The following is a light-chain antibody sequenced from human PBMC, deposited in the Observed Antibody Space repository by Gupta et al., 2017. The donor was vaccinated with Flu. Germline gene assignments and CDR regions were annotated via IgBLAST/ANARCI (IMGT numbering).Light chain of an antibody. CDR3: QQSDNTPLFT. CDR1: QSISSY. Sequence: VGDRVTITCRASQSISSYLNWYQQKPWKTPKLLIYAATTLQSGVPSRFSGSGSGTDFTLTISSRQPEDFATYYCQQSDNTPLFTFGPGTRVSIK. V-gene: IGKV1-39*01. J-gene: IGKJ3*01. CDR2: AAT.